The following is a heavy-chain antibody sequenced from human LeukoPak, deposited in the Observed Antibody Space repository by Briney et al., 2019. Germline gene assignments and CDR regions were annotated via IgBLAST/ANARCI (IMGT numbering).Heavy chain of an antibody. CDR1: GDSMGSFY. Sequence: PSETLSLTCTVSGDSMGSFYWDWIRQPAGKGLQWIGRIYTSGVTNYNPSLKSRVTMSVDTSRNQFSLKLNSVTAADTAVYYCAREWTSGDGSGYPYYFDYWGPGTLVTVSS. CDR3: AREWTSGDGSGYPYYFDY. V-gene: IGHV4-4*07. D-gene: IGHD3-22*01. CDR2: IYTSGVT. J-gene: IGHJ4*02.